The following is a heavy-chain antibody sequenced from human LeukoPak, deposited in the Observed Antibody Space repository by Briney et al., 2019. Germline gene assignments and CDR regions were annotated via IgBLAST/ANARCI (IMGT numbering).Heavy chain of an antibody. CDR3: AREARFNYYYMDV. CDR1: GYTFTSYG. D-gene: IGHD3-3*01. CDR2: ISAYNGNT. Sequence: ASVKVSCKASGYTFTSYGISWMRQAPGQGLEWMGWISAYNGNTKFAQKLQGRVTMTTDTSTSTAYMGLRSLKSNDTAVYYCAREARFNYYYMDVWGKGTTVTVSS. V-gene: IGHV1-18*01. J-gene: IGHJ6*03.